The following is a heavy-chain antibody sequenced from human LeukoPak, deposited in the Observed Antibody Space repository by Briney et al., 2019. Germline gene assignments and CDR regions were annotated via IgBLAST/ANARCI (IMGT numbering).Heavy chain of an antibody. CDR3: ARERSGYGDYDYLDY. J-gene: IGHJ4*02. V-gene: IGHV1-69*13. Sequence: VASVKVSCKASGGTFSSYAISWVRQAPGQGLEWMGGIIPIFGTANYAQKFQGRVTITADESTSTAYMELSSLRSEDTAVYYCARERSGYGDYDYLDYWGQGTLVTVSS. CDR1: GGTFSSYA. CDR2: IIPIFGTA. D-gene: IGHD4-17*01.